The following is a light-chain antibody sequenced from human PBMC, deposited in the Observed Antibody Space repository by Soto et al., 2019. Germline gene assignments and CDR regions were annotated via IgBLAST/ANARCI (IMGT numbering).Light chain of an antibody. CDR2: SAS. CDR3: QQLFRYPIT. Sequence: DIQLTQSPSFLSASVGDTVTITCRASQDISNYLAWYQQKPGKAPKFLIYSASTLQGGVPSRFSGTGTGTEFTLTISSLQPDDFALYHCQQLFRYPITFGQGTRLEI. J-gene: IGKJ5*01. V-gene: IGKV1-9*01. CDR1: QDISNY.